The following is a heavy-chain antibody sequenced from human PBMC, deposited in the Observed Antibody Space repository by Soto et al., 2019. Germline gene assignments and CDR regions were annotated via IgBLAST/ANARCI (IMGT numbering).Heavy chain of an antibody. D-gene: IGHD2-21*01. CDR2: IWNDGIKK. J-gene: IGHJ2*01. CDR3: ARDGEVGIGEYDFDR. CDR1: GFIFSSYG. Sequence: QVQLVESGGGVVQPGRSLRLSCATSGFIFSSYGMHWVRQVPGKGLEWVAVIWNDGIKKNYADPVKGRFTISRDTSKNALDLEMNSLSAEYTAVYYCARDGEVGIGEYDFDRWGRGTLVTVSS. V-gene: IGHV3-33*01.